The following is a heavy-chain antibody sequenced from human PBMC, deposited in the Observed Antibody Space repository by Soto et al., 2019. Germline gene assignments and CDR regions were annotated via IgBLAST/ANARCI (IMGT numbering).Heavy chain of an antibody. CDR3: ARGPPDWYDILTGYYKGPDSYYYYYMDV. CDR1: GYTFTTYA. D-gene: IGHD3-9*01. Sequence: ASVKVSCKASGYTFTTYAMHWVRQAPGQRLEWMGWINTGNGDTKHSQKVQGRVTITRNTSASTAYMELSSLRSEDTAVYYCARGPPDWYDILTGYYKGPDSYYYYYMDVWGKGTTVTVSS. V-gene: IGHV1-3*04. CDR2: INTGNGDT. J-gene: IGHJ6*03.